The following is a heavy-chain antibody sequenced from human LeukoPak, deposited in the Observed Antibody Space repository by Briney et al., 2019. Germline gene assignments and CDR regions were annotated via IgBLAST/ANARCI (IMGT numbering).Heavy chain of an antibody. J-gene: IGHJ4*02. Sequence: PSETLSLTCAVSGGSFSGYYWSWVRQPPGKGLEWIGEINHSGSTNYNPSLKSRGTISVDTSKNQFSLKLSSVTAADTAVYYCARRRTVDTAMVTFLYAYFDYWGQGTLVTVSS. V-gene: IGHV4-34*01. CDR2: INHSGST. CDR3: ARRRTVDTAMVTFLYAYFDY. D-gene: IGHD5-18*01. CDR1: GGSFSGYY.